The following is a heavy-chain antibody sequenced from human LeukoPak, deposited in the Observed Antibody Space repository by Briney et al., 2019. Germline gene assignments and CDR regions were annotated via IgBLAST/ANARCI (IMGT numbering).Heavy chain of an antibody. CDR3: ARADVVVVPAANNAGYDYYYGLDV. CDR2: VSSSSTI. J-gene: IGHJ6*02. V-gene: IGHV3-11*04. D-gene: IGHD2-2*01. CDR1: GFTFSDYY. Sequence: PGGSLRLSCAASGFTFSDYYMSWIRQAPGKGLEWVSYVSSSSTIYYADSVKGRFTISRDNAKNSLFLQMNSLRVEDTAVYYCARADVVVVPAANNAGYDYYYGLDVWGQGTTDTVSS.